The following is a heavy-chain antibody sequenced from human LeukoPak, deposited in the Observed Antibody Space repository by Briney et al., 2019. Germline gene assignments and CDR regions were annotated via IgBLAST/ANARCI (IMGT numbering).Heavy chain of an antibody. CDR3: ARSGYSSGWYGAY. Sequence: SETLSLTCTVSGGSISSYYWSWIRQPPGKGLEWIGYIYYSGSTYYNPSLKSRVTISVDTSKNQFSLKLSSVTAADTAVYYCARSGYSSGWYGAYWGQGTLVTVSS. CDR2: IYYSGST. J-gene: IGHJ4*02. CDR1: GGSISSYY. D-gene: IGHD6-19*01. V-gene: IGHV4-59*12.